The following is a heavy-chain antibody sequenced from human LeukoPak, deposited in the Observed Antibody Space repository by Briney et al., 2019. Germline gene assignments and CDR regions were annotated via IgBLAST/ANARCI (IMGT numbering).Heavy chain of an antibody. CDR2: ISYDGSNK. D-gene: IGHD1-26*01. V-gene: IGHV3-30-3*01. CDR3: AREAVSGSYCFDY. Sequence: GGSLRLSCAASGFTFSSYAMHWIRQAPGKGLEWVAVISYDGSNKYYADSVKGRFTISRDNSKNTLYLQMNSLRAEDTAVYYCAREAVSGSYCFDYWGQGTLVTVSS. CDR1: GFTFSSYA. J-gene: IGHJ4*02.